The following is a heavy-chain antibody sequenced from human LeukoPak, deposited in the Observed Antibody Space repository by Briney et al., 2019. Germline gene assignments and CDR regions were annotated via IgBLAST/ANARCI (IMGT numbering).Heavy chain of an antibody. Sequence: GGSLRLSCAASGFTFSSYNMNWVRQAPGKGLEWVSSISSSSTYIYYADSLKGRFTISRDNANNSLYLQKHSLRADDTAVYYCARGMSGGVVIPRFDPWGQGTLVTVSS. CDR2: ISSSSTYI. V-gene: IGHV3-21*01. D-gene: IGHD3-3*01. J-gene: IGHJ5*02. CDR1: GFTFSSYN. CDR3: ARGMSGGVVIPRFDP.